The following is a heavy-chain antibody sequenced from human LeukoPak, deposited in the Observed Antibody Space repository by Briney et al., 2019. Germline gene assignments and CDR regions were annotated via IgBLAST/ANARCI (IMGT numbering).Heavy chain of an antibody. CDR1: GFTFSSYG. CDR2: IRYDGSDK. V-gene: IGHV3-30*02. CDR3: ARGLITANYYYYGMDV. D-gene: IGHD3-16*01. Sequence: GGSLRLSCAASGFTFSSYGMHWVRQAPGKGLEWVAFIRYDGSDKYYADSVKGRFTISRDNSKNTLYLQMSSLRPEDTAVYYCARGLITANYYYYGMDVWGQGTTVTVSS. J-gene: IGHJ6*02.